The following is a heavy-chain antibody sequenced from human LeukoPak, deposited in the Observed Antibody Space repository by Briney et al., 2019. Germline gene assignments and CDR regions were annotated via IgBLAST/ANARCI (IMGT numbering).Heavy chain of an antibody. V-gene: IGHV3-30-3*01. CDR1: GFTFSSYA. CDR2: ISYDGSNK. CDR3: ARGGSSFAPQDV. J-gene: IGHJ6*04. D-gene: IGHD6-6*01. Sequence: GGSLRLSCAASGFTFSSYAMHWVRQAPGKGLEWVAVISYDGSNKYYADSVKGRFTISRDNSKNTLYLQMNSLRAEDTAVYYCARGGSSFAPQDVWGKGTTVTVSS.